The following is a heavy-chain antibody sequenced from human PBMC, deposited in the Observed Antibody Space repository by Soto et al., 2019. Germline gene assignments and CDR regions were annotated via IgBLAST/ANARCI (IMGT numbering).Heavy chain of an antibody. V-gene: IGHV4-59*01. CDR2: IYYSGST. Sequence: SEILSLTCTVSGGSISSFCWSWIRQPPGKGLEWIGYIYYSGSTNYNPSLKSRVTISVDTSKNQFSLKLSSVTAADTAVYYCARTRKYGSGSYLRFDPWGQGTLVTVSS. J-gene: IGHJ5*02. D-gene: IGHD3-10*01. CDR1: GGSISSFC. CDR3: ARTRKYGSGSYLRFDP.